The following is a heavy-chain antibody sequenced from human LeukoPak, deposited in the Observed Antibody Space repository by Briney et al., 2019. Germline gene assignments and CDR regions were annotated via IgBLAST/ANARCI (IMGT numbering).Heavy chain of an antibody. Sequence: GGSLRLSCAAFGFTYSTYSMNWVRQAPGKGLEWVSFISRDGGTIDYADSVKGRFTISRDNAKNSLYLQMNSLRDEDTAVYYCARKAITVTTFDYWGQGTLVTVSS. CDR2: ISRDGGTI. CDR1: GFTYSTYS. V-gene: IGHV3-48*02. D-gene: IGHD4-17*01. CDR3: ARKAITVTTFDY. J-gene: IGHJ4*02.